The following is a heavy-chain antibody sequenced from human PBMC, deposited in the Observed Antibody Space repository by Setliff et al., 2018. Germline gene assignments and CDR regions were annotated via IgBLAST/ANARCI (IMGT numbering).Heavy chain of an antibody. D-gene: IGHD5-12*01. CDR3: ATFRRDGYNRDY. J-gene: IGHJ4*02. CDR1: GYTFTSYY. V-gene: IGHV1-69*10. CDR2: IIPILGIA. Sequence: SVKVSCKASGYTFTSYYMHWVRQAPGQGLEWMGGIIPILGIANYAQKFQGRVTITTDESTSTAYMELSSLRSEDTAVYYCATFRRDGYNRDYWGQGTLVTVSS.